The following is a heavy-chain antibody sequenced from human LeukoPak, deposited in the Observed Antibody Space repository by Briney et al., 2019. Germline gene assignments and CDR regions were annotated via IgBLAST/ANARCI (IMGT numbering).Heavy chain of an antibody. Sequence: GASVKVSCKASGYTFTSYGISWVRQAPGQGLEWMGWISAYNGNTNYAQKLQGRVTMTTDTSTSTAYMELRSLRSDDTAVYYCARDQTHFHSSSWYFWFDPWGQGTLVTVSS. J-gene: IGHJ5*02. CDR2: ISAYNGNT. V-gene: IGHV1-18*01. CDR3: ARDQTHFHSSSWYFWFDP. D-gene: IGHD6-13*01. CDR1: GYTFTSYG.